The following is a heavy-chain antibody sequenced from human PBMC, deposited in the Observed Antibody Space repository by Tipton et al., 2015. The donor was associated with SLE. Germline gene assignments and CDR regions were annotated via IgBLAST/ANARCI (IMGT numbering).Heavy chain of an antibody. CDR3: ARMSSGWSVGAFDI. J-gene: IGHJ3*02. CDR2: VYYSGST. Sequence: TLSLTCTVSGGSISSYYWGWIRQPPGKGLEWIGNVYYSGSTYYNPSLSSRLTLLVDTSTNQFSLKLTSVTAADTAVYYCARMSSGWSVGAFDIWGQGKMVTVSS. V-gene: IGHV4-59*12. CDR1: GGSISSYY. D-gene: IGHD6-13*01.